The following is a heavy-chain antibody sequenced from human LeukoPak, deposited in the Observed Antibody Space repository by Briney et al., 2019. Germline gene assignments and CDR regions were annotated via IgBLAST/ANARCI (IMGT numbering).Heavy chain of an antibody. V-gene: IGHV1-3*01. CDR3: ARDRFDAGYCSGGSCYTLDH. D-gene: IGHD2-15*01. Sequence: ASVKVSCKASGYTFTSYAIHWVRQAPGQRLEWMGWINAGNGNTKYSQKFQGRVTITRDTSARTAYMELSSLRSEDTAVYYCARDRFDAGYCSGGSCYTLDHWGQGTLVTVSS. J-gene: IGHJ4*02. CDR1: GYTFTSYA. CDR2: INAGNGNT.